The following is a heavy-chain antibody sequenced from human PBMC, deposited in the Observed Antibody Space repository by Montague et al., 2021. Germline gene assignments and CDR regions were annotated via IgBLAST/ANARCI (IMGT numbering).Heavy chain of an antibody. V-gene: IGHV3-23*03. CDR2: T. D-gene: IGHD3/OR15-3a*01. Sequence: TYYADSVKGRFIISRDNSKNTLYLQMNRLRNDDTAIYYCAKDSSKNYDFLTVHFHSYIDSWGHGTLVIVSS. CDR3: AKDSSKNYDFLTVHFHSYIDS. J-gene: IGHJ4*01.